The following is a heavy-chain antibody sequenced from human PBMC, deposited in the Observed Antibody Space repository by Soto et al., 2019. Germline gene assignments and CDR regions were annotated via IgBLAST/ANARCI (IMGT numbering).Heavy chain of an antibody. CDR1: SGSISSSNW. CDR3: ARDVTDYGDYGSVYFDY. CDR2: IYHSGST. D-gene: IGHD4-17*01. V-gene: IGHV4-4*02. J-gene: IGHJ4*02. Sequence: QVQLQESGPGLVKPSGTLSLTCAVSSGSISSSNWWSWVRQPPGKGLEWIGEIYHSGSTNYNPSLKSRVTISVDKSKNQFSLKLSYVTDADTAVYYCARDVTDYGDYGSVYFDYWGQGTLVTVSS.